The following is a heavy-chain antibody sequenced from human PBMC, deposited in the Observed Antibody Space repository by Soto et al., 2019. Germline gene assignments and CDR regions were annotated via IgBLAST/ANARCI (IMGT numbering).Heavy chain of an antibody. D-gene: IGHD2-21*01. V-gene: IGHV3-30-3*01. CDR1: GFTFSSYA. CDR2: ISYDGSNK. Sequence: QVQLVESGGGVVQPGRSLRLSCAASGFTFSSYAMHWVRQAPGKGLEWVAVISYDGSNKYDADSVKGRFTISRDNSKNTLYLQMNSLRAEDTAVYYCARGEPQAVDDAFDIWGKGTMVTVSS. CDR3: ARGEPQAVDDAFDI. J-gene: IGHJ3*02.